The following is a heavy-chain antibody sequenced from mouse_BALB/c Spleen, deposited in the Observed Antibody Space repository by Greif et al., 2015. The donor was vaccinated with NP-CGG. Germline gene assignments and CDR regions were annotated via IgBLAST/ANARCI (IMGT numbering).Heavy chain of an antibody. CDR2: ISSGGSYT. V-gene: IGHV5-6-4*01. CDR3: TRAGNPRAMDY. J-gene: IGHJ4*01. D-gene: IGHD2-1*01. Sequence: EVKLVESGGGLVKPGGSLKLSCAASGFTFSSYTMSWVRQTPEKRLEWVATISSGGSYTYYPDSVKGRFTISRDNAKNTLYLQMSSLKSEDTAMYYCTRAGNPRAMDYWGQGTSVTVSS. CDR1: GFTFSSYT.